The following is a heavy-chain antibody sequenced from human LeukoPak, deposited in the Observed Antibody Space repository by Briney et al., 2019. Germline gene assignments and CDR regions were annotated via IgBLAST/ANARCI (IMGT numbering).Heavy chain of an antibody. Sequence: SETLSLTCAVYGGSFSGYYWSWIRQPPGKGLEWIGEINHSGSTNYNPSLKSRVTISVDTSKNQFSLKLSSVTAADTAVYYCARDSRDWFDPWGQGTLVTVSS. CDR1: GGSFSGYY. V-gene: IGHV4-34*01. CDR2: INHSGST. J-gene: IGHJ5*02. CDR3: ARDSRDWFDP.